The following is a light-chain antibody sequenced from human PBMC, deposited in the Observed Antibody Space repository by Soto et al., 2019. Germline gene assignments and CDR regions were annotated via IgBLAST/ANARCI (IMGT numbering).Light chain of an antibody. CDR2: FDS. CDR1: NIGSKT. Sequence: SYELTQPPSVSVAPGKTARITCGGNNIGSKTVHWYQQKPGQAPVLVIYFDSARPSGIPERFSGSNSGNTATLTISRVEAGDEAEYYCQVWDSSSDHRGVFGGGTKLTVL. V-gene: IGLV3-21*04. CDR3: QVWDSSSDHRGV. J-gene: IGLJ3*02.